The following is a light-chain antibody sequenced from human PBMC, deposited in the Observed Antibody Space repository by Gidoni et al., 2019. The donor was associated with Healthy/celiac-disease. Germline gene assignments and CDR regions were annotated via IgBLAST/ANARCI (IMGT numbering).Light chain of an antibody. J-gene: IGKJ3*01. CDR3: QQGYSTPRGCT. V-gene: IGKV1-39*01. CDR1: QSISSY. CDR2: AAS. Sequence: DIQMTQSPSSLSASVGDRVTITCRASQSISSYLNWYQQKPGKAPKLLIYAASSLQSGVPSRFSGSGSGTDFTLTISSLQPEDFATYYGQQGYSTPRGCTFGPGTKVDIK.